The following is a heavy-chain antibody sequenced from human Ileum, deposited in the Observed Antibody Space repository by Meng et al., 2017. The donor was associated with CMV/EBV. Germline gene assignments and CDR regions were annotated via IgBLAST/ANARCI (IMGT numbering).Heavy chain of an antibody. V-gene: IGHV3-21*01. D-gene: IGHD5-12*01. CDR3: ARETGDIVDTIHFDS. CDR2: ISRSSSYI. Sequence: GESLKISCAASGFTFSDYTMNWVRQAPGKGLEWVASISRSSSYIYYADSVRGRFTISRDNPKNSLYLQINSLRAEDTAVYYCARETGDIVDTIHFDSWGQGTLVTVSS. J-gene: IGHJ4*02. CDR1: GFTFSDYT.